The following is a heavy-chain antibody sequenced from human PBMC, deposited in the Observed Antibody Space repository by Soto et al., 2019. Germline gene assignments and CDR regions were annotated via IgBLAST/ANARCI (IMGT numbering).Heavy chain of an antibody. V-gene: IGHV3-7*01. J-gene: IGHJ6*02. Sequence: GGSLRLSCAASGFTFSNYWMNWVRQAPGKGLEWVANIKQDGSEKYFVDSVKGRFTISRDNAKNSLYLQMNSLRAEDTAVYYCARDLGRTAAGYYYYYAMDVWGQGTTVTVSS. CDR2: IKQDGSEK. CDR3: ARDLGRTAAGYYYYYAMDV. CDR1: GFTFSNYW. D-gene: IGHD2-2*01.